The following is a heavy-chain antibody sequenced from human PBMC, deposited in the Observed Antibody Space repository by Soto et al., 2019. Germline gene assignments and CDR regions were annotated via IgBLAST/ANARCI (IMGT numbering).Heavy chain of an antibody. CDR2: ISGGGLST. V-gene: IGHV3-23*01. CDR3: AKPRLPSRVVYYGMDV. D-gene: IGHD2-15*01. Sequence: PGGSLRLSCAASGFTFSSYAMTWVRQAPGKGLEWVSTISGGGLSTYYADSVKGRFTISRDNSKNTLYLQMNSLRAEDTAVYYCAKPRLPSRVVYYGMDVWGQGRTVTVSS. CDR1: GFTFSSYA. J-gene: IGHJ6*02.